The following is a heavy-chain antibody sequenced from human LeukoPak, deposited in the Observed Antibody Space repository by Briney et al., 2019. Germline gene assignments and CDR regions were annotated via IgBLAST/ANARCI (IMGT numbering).Heavy chain of an antibody. CDR2: FYTSGTT. Sequence: SETLSLTCTVSGVSISSDSYYWSWIRQPAGKGLEWIGRFYTSGTTNYNPSLKSRVTISVDTSKNQFSLKLRSVTAADTALYYRARSELSCSGGSCPTRYAFDIWGQGTVVTASS. J-gene: IGHJ3*02. V-gene: IGHV4-61*02. D-gene: IGHD2-15*01. CDR3: ARSELSCSGGSCPTRYAFDI. CDR1: GVSISSDSYY.